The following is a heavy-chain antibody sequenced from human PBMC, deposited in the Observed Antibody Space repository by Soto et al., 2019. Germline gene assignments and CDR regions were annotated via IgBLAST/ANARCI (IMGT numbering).Heavy chain of an antibody. CDR2: ISGSSSYA. D-gene: IGHD6-6*01. Sequence: PGGSLRLSCAASGFTFSDYYMSWIRQVPGEGLEWVSYISGSSSYAVYTESVKGRFTISRNNAKNSLYLQMNSLRAEDTAIYYCARDSSIVPRPIDYWGQGTLVTVSS. V-gene: IGHV3-11*06. CDR3: ARDSSIVPRPIDY. CDR1: GFTFSDYY. J-gene: IGHJ4*02.